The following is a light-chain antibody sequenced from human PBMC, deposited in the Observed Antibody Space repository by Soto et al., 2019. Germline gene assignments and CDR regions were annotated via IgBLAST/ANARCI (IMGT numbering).Light chain of an antibody. Sequence: DIQMTQSPSSLSASVGDRVTITCRASQDIGDSLAWYQQKTGEPPKLVISSTSTFQSGAPSRFSGSGSGTEFTLTISSLQPEDFSTYYCQKYNSDPYTFGPGTRLETK. CDR3: QKYNSDPYT. CDR2: STS. CDR1: QDIGDS. J-gene: IGKJ5*01. V-gene: IGKV1-27*01.